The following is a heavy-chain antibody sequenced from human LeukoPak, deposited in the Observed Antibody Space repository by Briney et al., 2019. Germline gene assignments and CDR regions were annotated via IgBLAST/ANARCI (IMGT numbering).Heavy chain of an antibody. Sequence: PSETLSLTCTVSGGSISTYYWSWIRQPPGKGLECIGYIHYSGSTNYNPSLKSRVTISVDTSKNQFSLKLSSVTAADTAMYYCARSSGSYPLAYAFDIWGQGTMVTVSS. CDR3: ARSSGSYPLAYAFDI. CDR2: IHYSGST. D-gene: IGHD1-26*01. CDR1: GGSISTYY. V-gene: IGHV4-59*01. J-gene: IGHJ3*02.